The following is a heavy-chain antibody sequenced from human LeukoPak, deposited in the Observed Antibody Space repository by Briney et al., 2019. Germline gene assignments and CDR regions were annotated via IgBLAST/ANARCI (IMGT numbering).Heavy chain of an antibody. V-gene: IGHV1-18*04. D-gene: IGHD3-9*01. CDR2: ISAYNGNT. CDR3: ARAISGYYNWFDP. J-gene: IGHJ5*02. Sequence: GASVKVSCKASGYTFTGYYMHWLRQAPGQGLEWMGWISAYNGNTNYAQKLQGRVTMTTDTSTSTAYMELRSLRSDDTAVYYCARAISGYYNWFDPWGQGTLVTVSS. CDR1: GYTFTGYY.